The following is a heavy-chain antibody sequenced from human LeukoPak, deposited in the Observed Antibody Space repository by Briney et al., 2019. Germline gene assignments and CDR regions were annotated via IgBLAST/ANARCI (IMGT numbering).Heavy chain of an antibody. CDR1: GFTFSSSA. J-gene: IGHJ4*02. CDR2: ISNNGGYT. CDR3: AKQLGYCSDGSCYFPY. V-gene: IGHV3-23*01. Sequence: GGSLRLSCAASGFTFSSSAMSWVRQAPGKGLEWVSSISNNGGYTYYADSVQGRFTISRDNSKSTLCLQMNSLRAEDTAVYYCAKQLGYCSDGSCYFPYWGQGTLVSVSS. D-gene: IGHD2-15*01.